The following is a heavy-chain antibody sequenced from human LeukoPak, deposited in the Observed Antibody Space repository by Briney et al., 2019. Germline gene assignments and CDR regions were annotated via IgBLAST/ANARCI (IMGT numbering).Heavy chain of an antibody. Sequence: GSLRLPSSAAAFTFISFCIRCFRRPPRKKLQWGSAISSTGGTANYDASVKGRFTISRDNSKNKLYLQMNSLRAEDTALYYCAKSDTPCGSWYYFDYWGQGTLVTVSS. V-gene: IGHV3-23*02. D-gene: IGHD6-13*01. J-gene: IGHJ4*02. CDR1: AFTFISFC. CDR2: ISSTGGTA. CDR3: AKSDTPCGSWYYFDY.